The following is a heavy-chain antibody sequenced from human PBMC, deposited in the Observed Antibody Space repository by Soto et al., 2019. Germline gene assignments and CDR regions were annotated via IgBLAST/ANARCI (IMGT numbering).Heavy chain of an antibody. CDR1: GGSISSYY. D-gene: IGHD5-12*01. J-gene: IGHJ5*02. Sequence: SETLSLTCTVSGGSISSYYWSWIRQPPGKGLEWIGYIYYSGSTNYNPSLKSRVTISVDTSKNQFSLKLSSVTAADTAVYYCARAGRASWFDPWGQGTLVTVSS. CDR2: IYYSGST. CDR3: ARAGRASWFDP. V-gene: IGHV4-59*01.